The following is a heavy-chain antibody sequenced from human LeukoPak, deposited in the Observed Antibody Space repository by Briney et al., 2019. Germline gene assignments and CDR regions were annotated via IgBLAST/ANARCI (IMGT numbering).Heavy chain of an antibody. CDR3: AVDYDILTGYYNHFDY. V-gene: IGHV4-39*07. Sequence: SETLFLTCTVSGGSISSSSYYWGWIRQPPGKGLEWIGSIYYSGSTYYNPSLKSRVTISVDTSKNQFSLKLSSVTAADTAVYYCAVDYDILTGYYNHFDYWGQGTLVTVSS. J-gene: IGHJ4*02. CDR2: IYYSGST. CDR1: GGSISSSSYY. D-gene: IGHD3-9*01.